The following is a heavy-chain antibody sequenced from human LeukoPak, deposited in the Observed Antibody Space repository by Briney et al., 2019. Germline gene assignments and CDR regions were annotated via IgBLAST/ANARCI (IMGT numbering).Heavy chain of an antibody. V-gene: IGHV4-59*01. CDR1: GGSISSYY. CDR2: IYYSGST. D-gene: IGHD6-19*01. CDR3: ATSGYSSGWAPFDY. J-gene: IGHJ4*02. Sequence: PSETLSLTCTVSGGSISSYYWSWIRQPPGKGLEWIGFIYYSGSTNYNPSLNSRVTISVDTSNNQFSLKLTSVAAADTAVYYCATSGYSSGWAPFDYWGQGMLVTVFS.